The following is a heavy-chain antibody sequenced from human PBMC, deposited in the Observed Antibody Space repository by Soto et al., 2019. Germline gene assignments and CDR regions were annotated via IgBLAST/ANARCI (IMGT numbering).Heavy chain of an antibody. Sequence: GGSLRLSCAASGFTVSNSYMSRVRQAPGKGLEWVSLIYSGGSTFYADSVKGRFTISRDNSKNTLFLQMNSLRAEDTAVYYCARDSRGYYDSTRYGMDVWGQGTTVTVSS. CDR3: ARDSRGYYDSTRYGMDV. CDR1: GFTVSNSY. D-gene: IGHD3-22*01. CDR2: IYSGGST. J-gene: IGHJ6*02. V-gene: IGHV3-53*01.